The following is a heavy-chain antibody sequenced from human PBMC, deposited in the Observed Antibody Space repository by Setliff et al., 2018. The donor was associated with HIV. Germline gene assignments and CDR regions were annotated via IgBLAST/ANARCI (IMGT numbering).Heavy chain of an antibody. Sequence: PSETLSLTCTVSGGSISSYYWSWIRQPAGKGLEWTGQIYTSGSTKYNPSLKSRVTISLDTSKNQFSLKLTSVTAADTAVYYCARDRESSSWYYYYYYG. CDR3: ARDRESSSWYYYYYYG. J-gene: IGHJ6*01. V-gene: IGHV4-4*07. D-gene: IGHD6-13*01. CDR1: GGSISSYY. CDR2: IYTSGST.